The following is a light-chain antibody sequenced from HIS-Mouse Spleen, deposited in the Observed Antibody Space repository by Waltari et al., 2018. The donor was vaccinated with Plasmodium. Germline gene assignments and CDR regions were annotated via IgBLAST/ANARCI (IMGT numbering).Light chain of an antibody. Sequence: PGQSITISCTGTSSDLGSYNLFSWYQQHPGKAPKLMIYEGSKRPSGVSNRFSGSKSGNTASLTISGLQAEDEADYYCCSYAGSSTFVFGGGTKLTVL. CDR2: EGS. J-gene: IGLJ3*02. V-gene: IGLV2-23*03. CDR1: SSDLGSYNL. CDR3: CSYAGSSTFV.